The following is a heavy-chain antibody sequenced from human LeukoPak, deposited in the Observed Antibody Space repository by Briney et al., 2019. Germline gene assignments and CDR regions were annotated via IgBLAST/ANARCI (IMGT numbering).Heavy chain of an antibody. CDR3: AKDHVPSY. V-gene: IGHV3-23*01. Sequence: GGSLSLSCAASGFTYSNHAMSWVRQAPGKGLEWVSAISSAGIDTHYAVSVKGRFTTYRDNSKSMVYLQMNSLRAEDTAIYYCAKDHVPSYWGQGTLVTVSS. J-gene: IGHJ4*02. CDR2: ISSAGIDT. CDR1: GFTYSNHA. D-gene: IGHD6-6*01.